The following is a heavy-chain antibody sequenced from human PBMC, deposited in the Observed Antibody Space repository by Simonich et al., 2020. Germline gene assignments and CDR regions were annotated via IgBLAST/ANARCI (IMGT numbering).Heavy chain of an antibody. Sequence: GGGLVKPGGSLRLSCAASGFTFSSYSMNWVRQAPGKVLGWVSSISSSSSYIYYADSVKGRFTISRDNAKNSLYLQMNSLRAEDTAVYYCARDTSYYGSGSYYFDYWGQGTLVTVSS. D-gene: IGHD3-10*01. V-gene: IGHV3-21*01. J-gene: IGHJ4*02. CDR1: GFTFSSYS. CDR2: ISSSSSYI. CDR3: ARDTSYYGSGSYYFDY.